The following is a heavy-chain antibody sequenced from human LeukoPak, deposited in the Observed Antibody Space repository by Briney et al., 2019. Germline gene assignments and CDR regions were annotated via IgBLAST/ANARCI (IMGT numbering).Heavy chain of an antibody. Sequence: SETLSLTCTVSGGSISSYYWSWIRQPAGKGLEWIGRIYTSGSTNYNPSLKSRVTMSVDTSKNQFSLKLSSVTAADTAVYYCARDRVRAVVPLGRYYYMDVWGKGTTVTVSS. D-gene: IGHD2-2*01. CDR2: IYTSGST. CDR1: GGSISSYY. V-gene: IGHV4-4*07. CDR3: ARDRVRAVVPLGRYYYMDV. J-gene: IGHJ6*03.